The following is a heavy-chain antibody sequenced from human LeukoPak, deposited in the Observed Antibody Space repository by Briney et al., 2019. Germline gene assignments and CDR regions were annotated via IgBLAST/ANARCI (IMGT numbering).Heavy chain of an antibody. Sequence: SVKVSCKASGGTFSSYAISWVRQAPGQGLEWMGGIIPIFGTANYAQKSQGRVTITADESTSTAYMELSSLRSEDTAVYYCARARSPPDHFDYWGQGTLVTVSS. CDR2: IIPIFGTA. D-gene: IGHD4-17*01. J-gene: IGHJ4*02. CDR1: GGTFSSYA. V-gene: IGHV1-69*13. CDR3: ARARSPPDHFDY.